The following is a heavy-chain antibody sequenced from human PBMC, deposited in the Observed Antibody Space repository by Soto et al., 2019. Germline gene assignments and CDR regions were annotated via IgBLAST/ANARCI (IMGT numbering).Heavy chain of an antibody. D-gene: IGHD3-10*01. CDR3: AMSSRGYYGSGSYYYYVMDV. Sequence: GASVKVSCKASGGTFSSYAISWVRQAPGQGLEWMGGIIPIFGTANYAQKFQGRVTITADESTSTAYMELSSLRSEDTAVYYCAMSSRGYYGSGSYYYYVMDVWGQGTTVTVSS. J-gene: IGHJ6*02. V-gene: IGHV1-69*13. CDR2: IIPIFGTA. CDR1: GGTFSSYA.